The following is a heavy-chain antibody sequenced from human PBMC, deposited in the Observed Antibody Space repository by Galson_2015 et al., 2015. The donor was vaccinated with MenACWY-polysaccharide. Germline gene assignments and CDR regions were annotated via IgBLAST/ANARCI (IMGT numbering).Heavy chain of an antibody. V-gene: IGHV3-30-3*01. J-gene: IGHJ4*02. D-gene: IGHD3-10*01. CDR3: AGGGSTYYYGSGTYYKFDS. Sequence: SLRLSCAASGFTFSTYTMHWVRQAPGKGLEWVAVISNDGSNKYYAGSVKGRFTISRDNSKSTLYLQMNSLRAEDTAVYYCAGGGSTYYYGSGTYYKFDSWGRGTLVTVSS. CDR2: ISNDGSNK. CDR1: GFTFSTYT.